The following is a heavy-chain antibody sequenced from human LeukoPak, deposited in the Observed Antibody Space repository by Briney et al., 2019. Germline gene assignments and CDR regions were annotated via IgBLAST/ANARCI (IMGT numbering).Heavy chain of an antibody. V-gene: IGHV1-69*04. CDR1: GGTFSSYA. CDR2: IIPILGIA. J-gene: IGHJ3*02. Sequence: SVKVSCKASGGTFSSYAVNWVRQAPGQGLEWMGRIIPILGIANYAQKFQGRVTITADKTTSTAYMELSSLRSEDTAVYYCASHIVVVTAENAFDIWGQGTMVTVSS. CDR3: ASHIVVVTAENAFDI. D-gene: IGHD2-21*02.